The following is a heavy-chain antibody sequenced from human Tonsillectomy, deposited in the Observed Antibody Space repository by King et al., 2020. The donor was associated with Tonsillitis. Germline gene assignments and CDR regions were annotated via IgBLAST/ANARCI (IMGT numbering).Heavy chain of an antibody. Sequence: VQLVESGGHSVQPGGSLRLSCAASGFIFSSYSMNWVRQVPGKGLEWVSYISSSSNTIYYADSVKGRFTISRDNAKNSLYLQMNSLRAEDTAVYYCARERSGDYYDSSGYYFDYWGQGTLVTVSS. V-gene: IGHV3-48*04. J-gene: IGHJ4*02. CDR2: ISSSSNTI. CDR1: GFIFSSYS. D-gene: IGHD3-22*01. CDR3: ARERSGDYYDSSGYYFDY.